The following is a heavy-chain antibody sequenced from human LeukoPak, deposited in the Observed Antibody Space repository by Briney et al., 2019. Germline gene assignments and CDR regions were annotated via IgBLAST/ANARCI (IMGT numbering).Heavy chain of an antibody. V-gene: IGHV3-48*01. D-gene: IGHD3-22*01. CDR2: ICSSGSTK. CDR1: GFTFSSYS. Sequence: GGSLRLSCAASGFTFSSYSMNWVRQAPGKGLERVSYICSSGSTKYYADSVKGRFTISRDNAKNSLYLQMNSLRAEDTAVYYCARLTSNLYYYDSSGYLNYFDYWGQGTLVTVSS. CDR3: ARLTSNLYYYDSSGYLNYFDY. J-gene: IGHJ4*02.